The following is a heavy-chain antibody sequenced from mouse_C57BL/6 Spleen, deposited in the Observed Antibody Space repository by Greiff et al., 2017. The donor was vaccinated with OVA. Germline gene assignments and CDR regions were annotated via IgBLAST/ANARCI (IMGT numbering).Heavy chain of an antibody. J-gene: IGHJ4*01. CDR2: IDPYSGGT. V-gene: IGHV1-72*01. Sequence: QVQLQQPGPELVKPGASVKLSCKASGYTFTSYCMHWVKQRPGRGLEWIGSIDPYSGGTMYNEKFKSKATLTVDKSSSTAYMELRSLTSEDSAVYYCARGWDGYAIADGGQGTSVTVSS. CDR1: GYTFTSYC. CDR3: ARGWDGYAIAD. D-gene: IGHD4-1*01.